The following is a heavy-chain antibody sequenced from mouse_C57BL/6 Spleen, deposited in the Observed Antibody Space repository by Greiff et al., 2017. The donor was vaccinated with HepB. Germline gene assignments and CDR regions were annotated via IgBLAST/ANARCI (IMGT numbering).Heavy chain of an antibody. Sequence: EVKLMESGPELVKPGASVKIPCKASGYTFTDYNMDWVKQSHGKSLEWIGDINPNNGGTIYNQKFKGKATLTVDKSSSTAYMELRSLTSEDTAVYYCARGLLRSSHGAMDYWGQGTSVTVSS. CDR1: GYTFTDYN. CDR2: INPNNGGT. CDR3: ARGLLRSSHGAMDY. V-gene: IGHV1-18*01. J-gene: IGHJ4*01. D-gene: IGHD1-1*01.